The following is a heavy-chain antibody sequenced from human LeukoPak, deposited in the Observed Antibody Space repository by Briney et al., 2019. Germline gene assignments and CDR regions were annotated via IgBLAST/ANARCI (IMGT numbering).Heavy chain of an antibody. CDR1: GFTFSSYS. CDR2: ISSSSSYI. Sequence: GGSLRLSCAASGFTFSSYSMNWVRQAPGKGLEWVSSISSSSSYIYYADSVKGRFTISRDNAKNSLYLQMNSLRAEGTAVYYCARLFKYYDFWSGPDYWGQGTLVTVSS. J-gene: IGHJ4*02. V-gene: IGHV3-21*01. D-gene: IGHD3-3*01. CDR3: ARLFKYYDFWSGPDY.